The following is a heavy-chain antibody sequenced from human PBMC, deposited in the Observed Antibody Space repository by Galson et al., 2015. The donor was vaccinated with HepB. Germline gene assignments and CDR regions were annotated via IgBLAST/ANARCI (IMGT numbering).Heavy chain of an antibody. V-gene: IGHV4-31*03. D-gene: IGHD3-10*01. Sequence: TLSLTCTVSGGSISSGGYYWSWIRQHPGKGLEWIGYIYYSGSTYYNPSLKSRVTISVDTSKNQFSLKLSSVTAADTAVYYCARILSGAGGWFDPWGQGTLVTVSS. CDR2: IYYSGST. CDR3: ARILSGAGGWFDP. J-gene: IGHJ5*02. CDR1: GGSISSGGYY.